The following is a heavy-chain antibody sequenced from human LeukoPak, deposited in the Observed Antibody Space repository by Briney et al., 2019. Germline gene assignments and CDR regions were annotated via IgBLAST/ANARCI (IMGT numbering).Heavy chain of an antibody. J-gene: IGHJ4*02. Sequence: TSETPSLTCTVSGVSISSSNSYWGWIRQPPGKGLEWIGSIYYSGNTYNNASLKSQVSISIDTSKNQFSLRLTSVTAADTAVYYCARQTGSGLFILPGGQGTLVTVSS. V-gene: IGHV4-39*01. CDR3: ARQTGSGLFILP. CDR2: IYYSGNT. D-gene: IGHD3/OR15-3a*01. CDR1: GVSISSSNSY.